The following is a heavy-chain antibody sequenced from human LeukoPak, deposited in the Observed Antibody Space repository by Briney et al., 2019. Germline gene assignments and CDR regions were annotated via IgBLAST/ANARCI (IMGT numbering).Heavy chain of an antibody. Sequence: ASVKVSCKASGYTFTSYYMHWVRQAPGQGLEWMAIINPSGGSTSYAQKFQGRVTMTRDTSTSTVYMELSSLRSEDTAVYYCARGGGGVADTPWFDPWGQGTLVTVSS. J-gene: IGHJ5*02. CDR3: ARGGGGVADTPWFDP. CDR2: INPSGGST. V-gene: IGHV1-46*01. CDR1: GYTFTSYY. D-gene: IGHD2-15*01.